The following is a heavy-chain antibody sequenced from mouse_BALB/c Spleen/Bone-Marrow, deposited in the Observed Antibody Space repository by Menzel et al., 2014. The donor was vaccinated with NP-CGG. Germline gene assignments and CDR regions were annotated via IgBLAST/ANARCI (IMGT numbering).Heavy chain of an antibody. D-gene: IGHD3-3*01. V-gene: IGHV5-6-3*01. Sequence: VQLKESGGGLVQPGGSLKLSCAASGFTFSGYGMSWVRQTPDKGLELVATISGSGSSTYYPDSAKGRFTISRDNARNTLYLQMSSLKSEDTAMYYCARGRDWFDYWGQGTTLTVSS. CDR3: ARGRDWFDY. CDR2: ISGSGSST. CDR1: GFTFSGYG. J-gene: IGHJ2*01.